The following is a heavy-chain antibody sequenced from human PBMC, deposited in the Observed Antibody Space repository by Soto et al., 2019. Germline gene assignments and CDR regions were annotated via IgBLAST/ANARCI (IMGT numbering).Heavy chain of an antibody. CDR3: PKGGVVTKCTEYLQR. Sequence: GGSLRLSCVASGFTFSNNDMTWVRQTPGKRLERVSTLDCTSTFSNYADSVEGRFTISRDNSRNTVYLQMNSLRADDTAVYYCPKGGVVTKCTEYLQRWGQGTLVTVSS. V-gene: IGHV3-23*05. CDR1: GFTFSNND. J-gene: IGHJ1*01. CDR2: LDCTSTFS. D-gene: IGHD2-15*01.